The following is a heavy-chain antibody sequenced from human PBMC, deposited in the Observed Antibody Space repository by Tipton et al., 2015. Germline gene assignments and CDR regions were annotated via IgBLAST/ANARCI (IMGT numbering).Heavy chain of an antibody. J-gene: IGHJ4*02. V-gene: IGHV4-4*02. Sequence: TLSLTCAVSGGSISSTNWWTWVRQPPGKGLEWIGEISQSGNTNYNPSLKSRVTISADKSKTQFSLKMSSVTASDTAVYYCARARGRHGGLFDSWGQGTLVTVSS. CDR3: ARARGRHGGLFDS. D-gene: IGHD4-23*01. CDR2: ISQSGNT. CDR1: GGSISSTNW.